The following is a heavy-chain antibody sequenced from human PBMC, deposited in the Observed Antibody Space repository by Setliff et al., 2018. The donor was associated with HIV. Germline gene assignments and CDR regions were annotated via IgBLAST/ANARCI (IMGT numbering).Heavy chain of an antibody. CDR3: ARGSSSGLYYYYYYMDV. J-gene: IGHJ6*03. D-gene: IGHD6-6*01. Sequence: SETLSLTCTVSGGSISSGSYYWSWIRQHPGKGLEWIGYISYSGNTYYNPSLKSRVTMSVDTSKNQFSLKLSSVTAADTAVYYCARGSSSGLYYYYYYMDVWGKGTTVTVSS. CDR1: GGSISSGSYY. V-gene: IGHV4-31*03. CDR2: ISYSGNT.